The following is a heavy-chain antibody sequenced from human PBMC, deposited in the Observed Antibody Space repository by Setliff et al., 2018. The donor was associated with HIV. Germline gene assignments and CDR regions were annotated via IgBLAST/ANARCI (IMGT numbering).Heavy chain of an antibody. CDR1: GGSFSGSS. Sequence: SETLSLTCAVYGGSFSGSSWSWIRQPPGRGLEWIGEISHSGTANYNPSLKSRVTLSLDTAKNRFSLNLKSVTDAETAVYFCARGLPDVRNGYDYGDWYFDLWGRGTRVTVSS. CDR3: ARGLPDVRNGYDYGDWYFDL. J-gene: IGHJ2*01. V-gene: IGHV4-34*01. CDR2: ISHSGTA. D-gene: IGHD4-17*01.